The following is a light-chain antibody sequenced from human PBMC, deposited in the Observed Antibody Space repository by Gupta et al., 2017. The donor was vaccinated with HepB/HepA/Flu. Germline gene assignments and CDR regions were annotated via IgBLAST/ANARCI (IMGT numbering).Light chain of an antibody. Sequence: SSELTQDPAVSVALGQTVSITCQGDSLRSYYASWSLQKPGQAPVLVIYGKNNRPSGIPDRFSGSRSGDTASLTITGAQAEDESDYYCNSRDSSGNHYYVFGTGTKVTVL. CDR3: NSRDSSGNHYYV. V-gene: IGLV3-19*01. CDR2: GKN. J-gene: IGLJ1*01. CDR1: SLRSYY.